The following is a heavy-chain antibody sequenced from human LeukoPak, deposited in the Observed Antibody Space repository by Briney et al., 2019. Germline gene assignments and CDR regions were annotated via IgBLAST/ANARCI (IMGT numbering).Heavy chain of an antibody. Sequence: GGSLRLSCAASGFTFSSYWMSWVRQAPGKGLEWVSTISGSGVSRNYADSVKGRFTFSRDNSKNTLYLQMNSLRAEDTAVYYCAKDLPDYGDYVEGYWGQGTLVTVSS. V-gene: IGHV3-23*01. J-gene: IGHJ4*02. CDR1: GFTFSSYW. D-gene: IGHD4-17*01. CDR3: AKDLPDYGDYVEGY. CDR2: ISGSGVSR.